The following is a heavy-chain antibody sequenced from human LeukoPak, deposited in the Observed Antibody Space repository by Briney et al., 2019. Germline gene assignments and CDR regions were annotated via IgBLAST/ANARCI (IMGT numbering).Heavy chain of an antibody. V-gene: IGHV3-48*04. D-gene: IGHD1-26*01. CDR2: INSNSGTI. Sequence: GGSLRLSCAASGFTFNGYSMNWVRQAPGKGLEWVSLINSNSGTIDYADSVKGRFTISRDNAKNSLYLQMNSLRAEDTAVYYFGRDRCGSYSAIDYWGQGTLVTVSS. J-gene: IGHJ4*02. CDR3: GRDRCGSYSAIDY. CDR1: GFTFNGYS.